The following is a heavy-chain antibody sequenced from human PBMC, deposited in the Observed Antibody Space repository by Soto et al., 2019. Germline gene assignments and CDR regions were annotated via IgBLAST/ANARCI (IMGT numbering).Heavy chain of an antibody. D-gene: IGHD2-2*01. CDR2: ISYDGSNK. J-gene: IGHJ6*02. Sequence: GGSLRLSCAASGFTFSSYGMHWVRQAPGKGLEWVAVISYDGSNKYYADSVKGRFTISRDNSKNTLYLQMNSLRAEETAVYYCAKEGKYCSSTSCYVGWYYYYGMDVWGQGTTVTVSS. CDR3: AKEGKYCSSTSCYVGWYYYYGMDV. V-gene: IGHV3-30*18. CDR1: GFTFSSYG.